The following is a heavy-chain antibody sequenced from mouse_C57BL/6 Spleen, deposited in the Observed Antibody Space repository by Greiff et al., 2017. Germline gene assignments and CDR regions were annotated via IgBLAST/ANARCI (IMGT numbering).Heavy chain of an antibody. CDR1: GYTFTSYG. CDR3: ARRSQFITTVVDYFDY. J-gene: IGHJ2*01. D-gene: IGHD1-1*01. Sequence: QVQLQQSGAELARPGASVKLSCKASGYTFTSYGISWVKQRTGQGLEWIGESYPRSGNTYYNEKFKGKATLTADKSSSTAYMELRSLTSEDSAVYFCARRSQFITTVVDYFDYWGQGTTLTVSS. V-gene: IGHV1-81*01. CDR2: SYPRSGNT.